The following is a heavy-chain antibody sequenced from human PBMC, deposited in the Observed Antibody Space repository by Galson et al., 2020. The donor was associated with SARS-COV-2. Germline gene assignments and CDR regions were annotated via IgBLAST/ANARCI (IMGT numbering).Heavy chain of an antibody. CDR3: ARGLFQTTMVIVVFTSGSFYFDS. D-gene: IGHD3-22*01. J-gene: IGHJ4*02. Sequence: SETLSLTCAVYAGSFSGHYSSWIRQSPGKGLEWIGEIPQSGSLNYHPSLKSRVTISADTSKNQFSLELRSVTAADTAVYYCARGLFQTTMVIVVFTSGSFYFDSWGQGTLVSVSS. CDR1: AGSFSGHY. V-gene: IGHV4-34*01. CDR2: IPQSGSL.